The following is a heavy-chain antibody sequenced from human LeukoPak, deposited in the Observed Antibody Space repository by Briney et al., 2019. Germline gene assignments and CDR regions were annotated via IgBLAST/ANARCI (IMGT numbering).Heavy chain of an antibody. D-gene: IGHD4-11*01. Sequence: SVKVSCKASGGTFSSYAISWVRQAPGQGLERMGGIIPIFGTANYAQKFQGRVTITADESTSTAYMELSSLRSEDTAVYYCARDFDYSNYPNWFDPWGQGTLVTVSS. J-gene: IGHJ5*02. CDR3: ARDFDYSNYPNWFDP. CDR1: GGTFSSYA. V-gene: IGHV1-69*01. CDR2: IIPIFGTA.